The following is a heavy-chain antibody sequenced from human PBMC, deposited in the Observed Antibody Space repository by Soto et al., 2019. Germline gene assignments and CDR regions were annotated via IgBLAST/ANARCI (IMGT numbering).Heavy chain of an antibody. CDR2: IYHSGST. Sequence: QLQLQESGSGLVKPSQTLSLICAVSGGSISSGGYSWSWIRQPPGKGLEWIGYIYHSGSTYYNPSLKSRGSISVDRSKNQSSLKRSSVTASDTAVYYCARARGVFLGRHGMDVWGQGTTVTVSS. V-gene: IGHV4-30-2*01. J-gene: IGHJ6*02. CDR3: ARARGVFLGRHGMDV. CDR1: GGSISSGGYS. D-gene: IGHD3-3*01.